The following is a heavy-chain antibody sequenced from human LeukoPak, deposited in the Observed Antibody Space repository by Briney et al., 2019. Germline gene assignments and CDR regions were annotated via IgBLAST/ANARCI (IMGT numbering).Heavy chain of an antibody. CDR2: IYYSGST. J-gene: IGHJ3*02. CDR3: ARSKVLRYFDWLLPDAFDI. CDR1: GGSISSYY. V-gene: IGHV4-59*01. Sequence: PSETLSLTCTVSGGSISSYYWSWIRQPPGKGLEWIGYIYYSGSTDYNPSLKSRVTISVDTSKNQFSLKLSSVTAADTAVYYCARSKVLRYFDWLLPDAFDIWGQGTMVTVSS. D-gene: IGHD3-9*01.